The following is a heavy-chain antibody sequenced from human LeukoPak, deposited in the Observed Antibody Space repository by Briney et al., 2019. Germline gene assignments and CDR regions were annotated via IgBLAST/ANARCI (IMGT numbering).Heavy chain of an antibody. J-gene: IGHJ4*02. CDR1: GFTFSSYG. CDR3: ASGSSCNY. D-gene: IGHD3-10*01. CDR2: IRYDGSDK. Sequence: GGSLRLSCAASGFTFSSYGMHWVRQTPGKGLELVAFIRYDGSDKYYVDSVKGRFTISRDNAKNTLYLQMNSLRVEDTAVYYCASGSSCNYWGQGTLVTVSS. V-gene: IGHV3-30*02.